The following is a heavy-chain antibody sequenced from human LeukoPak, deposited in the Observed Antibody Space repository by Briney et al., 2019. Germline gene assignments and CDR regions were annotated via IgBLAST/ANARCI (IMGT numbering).Heavy chain of an antibody. CDR3: AATIYYHDSSGYYPPGY. Sequence: KPSETLSLTCTVSGGSISSYYWSWIRQPPGKGLEWIGYIYYSGSTNYNPSLKSRVTISVDTSKNQFSLKLSSVTAADTAVYYCAATIYYHDSSGYYPPGYWGQGTLVTVSS. J-gene: IGHJ4*02. CDR1: GGSISSYY. V-gene: IGHV4-59*01. D-gene: IGHD3-22*01. CDR2: IYYSGST.